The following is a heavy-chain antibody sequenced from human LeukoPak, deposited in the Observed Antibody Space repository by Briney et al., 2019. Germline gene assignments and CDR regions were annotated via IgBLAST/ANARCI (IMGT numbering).Heavy chain of an antibody. J-gene: IGHJ4*02. CDR2: ISSSSSYI. D-gene: IGHD6-6*01. Sequence: GGSLRLSCAASGFTFSSYSMNWDRQAPGKGLEWVSSISSSSSYIYYADSVKGRFTISRDNAKNSLYLQMNSLRSGDTASYYCAKDIRSSSSLLRYWGQGTLVSVST. V-gene: IGHV3-21*04. CDR1: GFTFSSYS. CDR3: AKDIRSSSSLLRY.